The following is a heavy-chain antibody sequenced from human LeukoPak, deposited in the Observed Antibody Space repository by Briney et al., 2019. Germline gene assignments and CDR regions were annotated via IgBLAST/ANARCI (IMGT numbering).Heavy chain of an antibody. CDR3: AHLYYGSGSFNS. V-gene: IGHV2-5*02. CDR1: GFSLSTSGVG. D-gene: IGHD3-10*01. CDR2: IFWDDDK. Sequence: SGPTLVKPTQTLTLTCTFSGFSLSTSGVGVGWIRQPPGKALEWLALIFWDDDKRYSPSLKSRLTITKDASKNQVVLTMTSMDPVDTATYYCAHLYYGSGSFNSWGQGTLVTVSS. J-gene: IGHJ4*02.